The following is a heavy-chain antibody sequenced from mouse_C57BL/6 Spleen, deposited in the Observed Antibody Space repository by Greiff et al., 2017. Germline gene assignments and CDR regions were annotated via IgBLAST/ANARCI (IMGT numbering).Heavy chain of an antibody. Sequence: QVQLQQPGAELVRPGSSVKLSCKASGYTFTSYWMHWVKQRPIPGLEWIGNIDPSDSETHYNQKFKDKATLTVAKPSSTAYMQLSSLTSEDAAVYYCAREGPGWYFDVWGTGTTVTVSS. CDR1: GYTFTSYW. CDR3: AREGPGWYFDV. V-gene: IGHV1-52*01. J-gene: IGHJ1*03. CDR2: IDPSDSET. D-gene: IGHD4-1*01.